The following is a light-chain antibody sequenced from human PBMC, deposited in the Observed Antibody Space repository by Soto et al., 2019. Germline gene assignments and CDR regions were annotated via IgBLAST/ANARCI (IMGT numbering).Light chain of an antibody. CDR2: AAS. CDR1: QAISNH. V-gene: IGKV1-27*01. J-gene: IGKJ2*01. Sequence: DIRMTQSPSSLSASVGDRVTITCRASQAISNHLVWYQQKPGKVPKLLIYAASTLQSGVPSRFSGSGSGTEFTLTISSLQPEDVATDYCQKYDRAPPGYTFGQGTKLEIK. CDR3: QKYDRAPPGYT.